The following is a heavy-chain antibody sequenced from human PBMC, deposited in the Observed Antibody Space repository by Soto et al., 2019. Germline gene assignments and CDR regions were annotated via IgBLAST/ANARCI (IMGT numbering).Heavy chain of an antibody. Sequence: SETLSLTCTVSGGSISSSSYYWGWIRQPPGKGLEWVGSIYYSGSTYYNPSLKSRVTISVDTSKNQFSLKLRSVTAADAAVYYCARRVGRARFDYWGQGTLVTVSS. V-gene: IGHV4-39*01. CDR3: ARRVGRARFDY. D-gene: IGHD6-13*01. CDR2: IYYSGST. J-gene: IGHJ4*02. CDR1: GGSISSSSYY.